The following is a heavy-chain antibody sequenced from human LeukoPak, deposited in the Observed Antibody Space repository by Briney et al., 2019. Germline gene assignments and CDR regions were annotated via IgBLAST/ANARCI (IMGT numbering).Heavy chain of an antibody. CDR2: FYYSGNI. J-gene: IGHJ4*02. Sequence: SETLSLTCTVSGGSVSTYYWNRVRQPPGKGLEWIGFFYYSGNINYNPSLKSRVTISVDTSKNQFSLRLDSVTAADTAVYYCARGLSIAVADTKPYYFDYWGQGTLVTVSS. CDR1: GGSVSTYY. V-gene: IGHV4-59*02. D-gene: IGHD6-19*01. CDR3: ARGLSIAVADTKPYYFDY.